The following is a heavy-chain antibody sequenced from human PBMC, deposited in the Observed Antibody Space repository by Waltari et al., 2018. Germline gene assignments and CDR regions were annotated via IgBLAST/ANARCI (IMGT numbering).Heavy chain of an antibody. V-gene: IGHV1-8*02. J-gene: IGHJ5*02. CDR3: ARGRDVFANFDYNWFDP. D-gene: IGHD2-21*01. CDR1: GYTFINYE. Sequence: QVQLVQSGAEVLKPGASVKVSCQASGYTFINYEINWVRQAAGQGLEWMVWVNPNTGATAYEQKVQGRITMTWDTSISTAYMELTNLRSDDTAVLYCARGRDVFANFDYNWFDPWGQGTLVTVSS. CDR2: VNPNTGAT.